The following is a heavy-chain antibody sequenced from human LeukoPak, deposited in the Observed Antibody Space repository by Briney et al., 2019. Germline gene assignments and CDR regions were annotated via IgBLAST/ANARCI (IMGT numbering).Heavy chain of an antibody. Sequence: PSETLSLTCTVSGGSISSYYWSWIRQPPGKGLEWIGYIYYSGSINYNPSLKSRVTISVDTSKNQFSLKLSSVTAADTAVYYCARESTTGTTSAFDIWGQGTMVTVSS. CDR2: IYYSGSI. V-gene: IGHV4-59*01. D-gene: IGHD1-1*01. CDR3: ARESTTGTTSAFDI. CDR1: GGSISSYY. J-gene: IGHJ3*02.